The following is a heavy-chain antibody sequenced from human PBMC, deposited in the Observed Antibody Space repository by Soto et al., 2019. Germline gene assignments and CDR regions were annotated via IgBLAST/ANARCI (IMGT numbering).Heavy chain of an antibody. Sequence: ASVKVSCKASGYTFTSYAMYWVRQAPGQRLEWMGWINAGNGNTKYSQKFQGRVTITRDTSASTAYMELSSLRSEDTAVYYCASHPRPGSGSQIGARSYYYYGMDVWGQGTTVTVSS. CDR3: ASHPRPGSGSQIGARSYYYYGMDV. D-gene: IGHD3-10*01. V-gene: IGHV1-3*01. CDR2: INAGNGNT. J-gene: IGHJ6*02. CDR1: GYTFTSYA.